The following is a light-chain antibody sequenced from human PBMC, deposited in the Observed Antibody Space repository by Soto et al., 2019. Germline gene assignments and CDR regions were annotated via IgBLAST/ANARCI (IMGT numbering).Light chain of an antibody. J-gene: IGKJ5*01. CDR3: QQYNNWPLT. Sequence: EIVLTQSPGTLSLSPGERATLSCRASQSVSSSYLAWYQQKPGQAPRLLIYGASTRATGVPARFTGSGSGTEFTLTFSSLQSEDFAVYYCQQYNNWPLTFGQGTRLEIK. CDR2: GAS. CDR1: QSVSSSY. V-gene: IGKV3-15*01.